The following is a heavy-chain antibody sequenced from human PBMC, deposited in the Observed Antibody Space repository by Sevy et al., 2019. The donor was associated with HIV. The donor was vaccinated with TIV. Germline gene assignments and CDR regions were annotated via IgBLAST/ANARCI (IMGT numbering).Heavy chain of an antibody. D-gene: IGHD3-9*01. Sequence: GGSLRLSCAASGFTFSSYSMNWVRQAPGKGLEWVSCISSSSSTIYYADSVKGRFTISRDNAKNSLYLQMNSLRDEDTAVYYCARVGGDYDILTGYYVDYWGQGTLVTVSS. V-gene: IGHV3-48*02. CDR1: GFTFSSYS. CDR2: ISSSSSTI. CDR3: ARVGGDYDILTGYYVDY. J-gene: IGHJ4*02.